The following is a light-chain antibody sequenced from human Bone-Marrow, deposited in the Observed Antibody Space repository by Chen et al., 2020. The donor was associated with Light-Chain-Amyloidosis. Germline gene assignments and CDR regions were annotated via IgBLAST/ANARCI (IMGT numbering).Light chain of an antibody. CDR1: NIGSTS. Sequence: SYVLTQPSSVSVAPGQPATIACGGNNIGSTSVPWYQQTPGQAPLLGVDDDSDRPSGIPERVSGADSGNTATLTSSRVEAGDEADYYCQVWDRSRDRPVFGGGTKLTVL. CDR3: QVWDRSRDRPV. V-gene: IGLV3-21*02. J-gene: IGLJ3*02. CDR2: DDS.